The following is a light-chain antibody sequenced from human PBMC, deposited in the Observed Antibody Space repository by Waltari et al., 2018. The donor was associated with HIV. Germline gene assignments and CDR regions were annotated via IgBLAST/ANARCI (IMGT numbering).Light chain of an antibody. CDR3: SSYADNTGV. CDR2: EVT. CDR1: SSDVGHYNY. V-gene: IGLV2-8*01. J-gene: IGLJ2*01. Sequence: QSALTQPPSASGSPGQSVTIPCTGSSSDVGHYNYVSWYQQHPGKAPKLMIYEVTKRPSGVPDRFSGSKSGNTASLTVSGLQAEDEADYYCSSYADNTGVFGGGTKLTVL.